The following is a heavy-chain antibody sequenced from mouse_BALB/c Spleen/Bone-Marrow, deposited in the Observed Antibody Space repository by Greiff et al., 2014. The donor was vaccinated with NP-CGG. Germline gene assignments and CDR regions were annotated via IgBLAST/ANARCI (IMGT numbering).Heavy chain of an antibody. J-gene: IGHJ2*01. CDR3: TVPFGSGFDY. D-gene: IGHD3-1*01. V-gene: IGHV6-6*02. CDR1: GFTFSSYW. Sequence: EVNLVESGGGLVQPGGSMKLSCVASGFTFSSYWMNWVRQSPEKGLEWVAEIRLKSNNYETHYAESVKGRFTISRDDSKSSVYLQMNNLRGEDTGIYFCTVPFGSGFDYWGQGTTLTVSS. CDR2: IRLKSNNYET.